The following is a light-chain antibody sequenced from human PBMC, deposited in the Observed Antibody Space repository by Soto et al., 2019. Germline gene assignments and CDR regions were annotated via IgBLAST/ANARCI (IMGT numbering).Light chain of an antibody. CDR2: GAS. V-gene: IGKV3-15*01. CDR1: QTVSDN. J-gene: IGKJ2*01. CDR3: QQYNIWPPLYT. Sequence: EIVLTQSPAILSASPGERATLSCRASQTVSDNLAWYQQKPGQSPRLLIYGASTRATDIPVRFSGSGSGTEFTLTTSSLQSEDFEVYYCQQYNIWPPLYTFGQGTKL.